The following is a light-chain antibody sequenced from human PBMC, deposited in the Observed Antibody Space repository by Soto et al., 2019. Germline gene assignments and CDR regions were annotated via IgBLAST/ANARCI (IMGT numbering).Light chain of an antibody. CDR2: KAS. CDR3: QQYNTYPT. Sequence: DIQMTQSPSTLSASVGDSVTITCRASQSISTWLAWYQQKPGKDPKLLIYKASNFESGVPSRFSGTGSGTEFRLTTSSLQPDASATYYCQQYNTYPTFGQGTRLDIK. J-gene: IGKJ2*01. CDR1: QSISTW. V-gene: IGKV1-5*03.